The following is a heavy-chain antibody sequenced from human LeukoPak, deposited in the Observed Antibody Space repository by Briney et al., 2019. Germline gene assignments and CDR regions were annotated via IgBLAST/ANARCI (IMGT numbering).Heavy chain of an antibody. D-gene: IGHD2-2*01. V-gene: IGHV1-46*01. CDR3: ARDVAYCSSTSCRAFDI. CDR2: INPSGGST. CDR1: GYTFTSYY. Sequence: ASVKVSCKASGYTFTSYYMHWVRQAPGQGLEWMGIINPSGGSTSYAQKFQGRVTMTRDMSTSTGYMELSSLRSEDTAVYYCARDVAYCSSTSCRAFDIWGQGTMVTVSS. J-gene: IGHJ3*02.